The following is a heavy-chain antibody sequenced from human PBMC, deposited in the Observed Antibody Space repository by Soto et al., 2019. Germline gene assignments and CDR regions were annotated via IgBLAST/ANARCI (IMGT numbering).Heavy chain of an antibody. V-gene: IGHV3-33*01. CDR3: ARGYCSGGSCYPGVDYYYYMDV. CDR1: GFTFSSYG. Sequence: VQLVESGGGVVQPGRSLRLSCAASGFTFSSYGMHWVRQAPGKGLEWVAVIWYDGSNKYYADSVKGRFTISRDNSKNTLYLQMNSLRAEDTAVYYCARGYCSGGSCYPGVDYYYYMDVWGKGTTVTVSS. CDR2: IWYDGSNK. J-gene: IGHJ6*03. D-gene: IGHD2-15*01.